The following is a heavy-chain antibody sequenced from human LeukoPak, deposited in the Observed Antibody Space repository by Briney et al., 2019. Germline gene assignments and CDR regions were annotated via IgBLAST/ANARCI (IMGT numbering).Heavy chain of an antibody. V-gene: IGHV1-8*01. CDR3: ARQGSSSWYYYYMDV. J-gene: IGHJ6*03. Sequence: ASVKVSCKASGYTFTSYDINWVRQATGQGLEWMGWMNPNSGNTGYAQKFQGRVTMTRNTSISTAYMELSSLRSEDTAVYYSARQGSSSWYYYYMDVWGKGTTVTVSS. CDR2: MNPNSGNT. CDR1: GYTFTSYD. D-gene: IGHD6-13*01.